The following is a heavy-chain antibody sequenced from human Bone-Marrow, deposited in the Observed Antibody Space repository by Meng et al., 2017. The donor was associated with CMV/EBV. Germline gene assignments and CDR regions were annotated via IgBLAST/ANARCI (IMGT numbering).Heavy chain of an antibody. J-gene: IGHJ4*02. CDR2: IKGDGSHT. CDR3: VRDGHSWNFDY. Sequence: GGYLRLSCTASGFTFSDYWMHWVRQTPGKGLLWVSRIKGDGSHTIYGDSVKGRFTISRDNAKNTLYLQMNTLRVEDTAVYYCVRDGHSWNFDYWGQGSLVTVSS. V-gene: IGHV3-74*01. CDR1: GFTFSDYW. D-gene: IGHD6-13*01.